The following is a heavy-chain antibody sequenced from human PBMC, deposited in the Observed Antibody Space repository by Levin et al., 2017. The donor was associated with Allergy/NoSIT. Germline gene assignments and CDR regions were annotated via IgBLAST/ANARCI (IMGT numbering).Heavy chain of an antibody. CDR1: GGTFSNCA. CDR3: TWIAILTGYRREYYYSGEDV. D-gene: IGHD3-9*01. J-gene: IGHJ6*02. V-gene: IGHV1-69*01. CDR2: IIPIFGTA. Sequence: PGGSLRLSCKASGGTFSNCAISWVRQAPGQGLEWMGGIIPIFGTANYAQKFQGRVTITADESTRTAYMELGSLRSEDTAIYYCTWIAILTGYRREYYYSGEDVWGQGTTVTVSS.